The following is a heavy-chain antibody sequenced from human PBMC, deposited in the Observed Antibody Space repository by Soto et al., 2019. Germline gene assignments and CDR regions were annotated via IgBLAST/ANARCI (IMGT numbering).Heavy chain of an antibody. J-gene: IGHJ4*02. CDR3: ARETADGDLGTVSH. V-gene: IGHV1-69*01. CDR2: IIPILGTE. D-gene: IGHD7-27*01. Sequence: QVQLEQSGAEVKKPGSSVKISCKASGGTFSSHAVSWVRQAPGQGLEWMGGIIPILGTEEFAQRFQGRLTITGDDSTGTAYMELSSLKSADTAVYYCARETADGDLGTVSHWGQGTQVTVSS. CDR1: GGTFSSHA.